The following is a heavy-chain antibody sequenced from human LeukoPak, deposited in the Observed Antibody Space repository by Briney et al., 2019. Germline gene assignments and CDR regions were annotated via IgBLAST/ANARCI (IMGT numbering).Heavy chain of an antibody. V-gene: IGHV3-20*04. Sequence: PGGSLRLSCAASGFTFDDYGMSWVHQAPGKGLEWVSGINWNGGSTGYADSVKGRFTISGDNAKNSLYLQMNSLRAEDTALYYCARFSGYDSLLFAFDIWGQGTMVTVSS. CDR2: INWNGGST. D-gene: IGHD5-12*01. CDR1: GFTFDDYG. J-gene: IGHJ3*02. CDR3: ARFSGYDSLLFAFDI.